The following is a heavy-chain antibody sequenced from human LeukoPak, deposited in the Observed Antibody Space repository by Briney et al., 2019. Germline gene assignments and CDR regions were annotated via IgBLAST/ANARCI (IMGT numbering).Heavy chain of an antibody. Sequence: GGSLRLSCVASGLTLSSYWMSWVRQAPGKGPEWVATIKQDGSEKHYVDSVKGRFTISRDNAKNSLYLQMNSLRAEDTALYYCAREVVSSGWYRGTYFDYWGQGTLVTGSS. CDR3: AREVVSSGWYRGTYFDY. V-gene: IGHV3-7*01. J-gene: IGHJ4*02. D-gene: IGHD6-19*01. CDR1: GLTLSSYW. CDR2: IKQDGSEK.